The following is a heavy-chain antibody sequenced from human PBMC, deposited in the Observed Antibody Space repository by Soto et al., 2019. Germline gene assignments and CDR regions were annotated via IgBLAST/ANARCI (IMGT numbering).Heavy chain of an antibody. CDR3: AKRSLRITIPWAAYYYYYYGMDV. J-gene: IGHJ6*02. CDR1: GFTFSSYA. D-gene: IGHD3-3*01. CDR2: ISGSGGST. V-gene: IGHV3-23*01. Sequence: PGGSLRLSCAASGFTFSSYAMSWVRQAPGKGLEWVSAISGSGGSTYYADSVKGRFTISRDNSKNTLYLQMNSLRAEDTAVYYCAKRSLRITIPWAAYYYYYYGMDVWGQGTTVTVSS.